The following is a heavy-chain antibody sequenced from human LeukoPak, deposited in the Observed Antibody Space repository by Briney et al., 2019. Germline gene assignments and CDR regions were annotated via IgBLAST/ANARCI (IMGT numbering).Heavy chain of an antibody. CDR2: IDANSGGT. V-gene: IGHV1-2*02. CDR1: GYTFTGYY. D-gene: IGHD3-3*01. Sequence: ASVKVSCKASGYTFTGYYMHWARQAPGQGLEWMGSIDANSGGTEYAQKFQGRVTMTRDTSLSTAYMEVTSLTSDDTAVYYCARDLFWTGYYYFDFWGQGTLVIVSS. CDR3: ARDLFWTGYYYFDF. J-gene: IGHJ4*02.